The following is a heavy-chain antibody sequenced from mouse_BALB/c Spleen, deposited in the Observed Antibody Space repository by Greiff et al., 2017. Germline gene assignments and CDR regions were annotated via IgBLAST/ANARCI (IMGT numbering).Heavy chain of an antibody. CDR3: TREALRGVGGFAY. CDR1: GYTFTSYW. J-gene: IGHJ3*01. CDR2: IDPSDSYT. D-gene: IGHD1-1*01. V-gene: IGHV1S127*01. Sequence: QVQLQQSGAELVKPGASVKMSCKASGYTFTSYWMHWVKQRPGQGLEWIGTIDPSDSYTSYNQKFKGKATLTVDTSSSTAYMQLSSLTSEDSAVYYCTREALRGVGGFAYWGQGTLVTVSA.